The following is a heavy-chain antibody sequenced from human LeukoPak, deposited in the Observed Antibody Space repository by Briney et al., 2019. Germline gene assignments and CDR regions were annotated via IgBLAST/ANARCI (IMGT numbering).Heavy chain of an antibody. CDR3: ARAGYRGPFFDY. V-gene: IGHV1-2*04. J-gene: IGHJ4*02. CDR2: INPNSGGT. CDR1: GYTFTGYY. Sequence: ASVKVSCKASGYTFTGYYMHWVRQAPGQGLEWMGWINPNSGGTNYAQKFQGWVTMTRDTSISTAYMELSRPRSDDTAVYYCARAGYRGPFFDYWGQGTLVTVSS. D-gene: IGHD5-18*01.